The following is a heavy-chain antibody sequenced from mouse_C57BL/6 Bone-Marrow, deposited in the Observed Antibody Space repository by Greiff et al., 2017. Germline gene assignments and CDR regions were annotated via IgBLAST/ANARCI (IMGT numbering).Heavy chain of an antibody. V-gene: IGHV1-81*01. CDR3: ARRDGYYVDFDY. CDR2: IYPRSGNT. D-gene: IGHD2-3*01. Sequence: QVQLQQSGAELARPGASVKLSCKASGYTFTSYGISWVKQRTGQGLEWIGEIYPRSGNTYYNEKFKGKATLTADKSSSTAYMELRSLTSEDSAVYFCARRDGYYVDFDYWGQSTTLTVSS. J-gene: IGHJ2*01. CDR1: GYTFTSYG.